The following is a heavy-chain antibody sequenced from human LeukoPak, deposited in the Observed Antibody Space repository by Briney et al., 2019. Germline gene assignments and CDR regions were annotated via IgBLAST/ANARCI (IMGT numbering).Heavy chain of an antibody. CDR2: ISSNEGST. V-gene: IGHV3-64*01. CDR3: ARGYYGSGSYDV. CDR1: GFTFSSYA. J-gene: IGHJ4*02. D-gene: IGHD3-10*01. Sequence: GGSLRLSCAASGFTFSSYAMHWVRRPPRKGLEYVSAISSNEGSTYYANSVKGRFTISRDNSKNTLYLQMGSLRAEDMAVYYCARGYYGSGSYDVWGQGTLVTVSS.